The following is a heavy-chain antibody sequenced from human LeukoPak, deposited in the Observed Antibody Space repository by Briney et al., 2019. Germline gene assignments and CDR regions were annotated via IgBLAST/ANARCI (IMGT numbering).Heavy chain of an antibody. V-gene: IGHV3-30*18. CDR2: ISYDGSNK. D-gene: IGHD6-19*01. J-gene: IGHJ4*02. CDR3: AKDPRTGAVSGIFYFDY. Sequence: GGSLRLSCSASGFTFSSYGMHWVRQAPGRGLEWVAFISYDGSNKDYADSVRGRFSISRDNSKNTLYLQMDSLRPEDTAVYYCAKDPRTGAVSGIFYFDYWGQGTLVTLSS. CDR1: GFTFSSYG.